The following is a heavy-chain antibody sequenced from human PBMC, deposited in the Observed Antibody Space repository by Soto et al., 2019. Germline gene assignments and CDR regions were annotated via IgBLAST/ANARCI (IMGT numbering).Heavy chain of an antibody. CDR2: IYPGDSDT. Sequence: GESLKISCKGSGYSFTSYWIGWVRQMPGKGLEWMGIIYPGDSDTRYSPSFQGQVTISADKSISTAYLQWSSLKASDTAMYYCARLIYGSSSAGYWFDPWGQGTLVTVYS. J-gene: IGHJ5*02. CDR3: ARLIYGSSSAGYWFDP. D-gene: IGHD3-10*01. V-gene: IGHV5-51*01. CDR1: GYSFTSYW.